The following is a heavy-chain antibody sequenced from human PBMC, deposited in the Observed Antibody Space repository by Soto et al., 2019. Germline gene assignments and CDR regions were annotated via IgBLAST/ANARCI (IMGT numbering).Heavy chain of an antibody. J-gene: IGHJ4*02. CDR3: SKGKDPPSVTPLRPLDY. CDR1: GFTFSSYA. V-gene: IGHV3-23*01. D-gene: IGHD4-17*01. CDR2: VSGNGGST. Sequence: GGSLRLSCAASGFTFSSYAISWVRQAPGKGLEWLSTVSGNGGSTYYADSAKGQFTISRDNSKNTLYLQMNNLKAEDTAPYTCSKGKDPPSVTPLRPLDYGGKGTLVTV.